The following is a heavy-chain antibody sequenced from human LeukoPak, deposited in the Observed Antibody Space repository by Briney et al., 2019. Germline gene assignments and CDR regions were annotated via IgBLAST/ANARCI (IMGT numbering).Heavy chain of an antibody. Sequence: GGSLRLSCAASGFTFSGYEMNWVRQAPGKGLERVSYISGSGNSISYSDSVRGRFTISRDNAKNSLFLQMNSLRVEDTAVYYCVRDGRGYCGSTSCRPFDSWGRGTQVTVSS. V-gene: IGHV3-48*03. J-gene: IGHJ4*02. D-gene: IGHD2-2*01. CDR1: GFTFSGYE. CDR2: ISGSGNSI. CDR3: VRDGRGYCGSTSCRPFDS.